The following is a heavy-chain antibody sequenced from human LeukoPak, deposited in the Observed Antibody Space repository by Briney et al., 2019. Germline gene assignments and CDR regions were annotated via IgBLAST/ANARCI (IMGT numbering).Heavy chain of an antibody. J-gene: IGHJ4*02. V-gene: IGHV4-34*01. Sequence: SETLSLTCAVYGGSFSGYHWSWIRQPPGKGLEWIGEINHIGSSNYNPSLKSRVTISVDKPKNQFSLKLSSVTAADTAVYYCARGGDSYYDSSGRFDYWGQGTLVTVSS. CDR2: INHIGSS. CDR3: ARGGDSYYDSSGRFDY. CDR1: GGSFSGYH. D-gene: IGHD3-22*01.